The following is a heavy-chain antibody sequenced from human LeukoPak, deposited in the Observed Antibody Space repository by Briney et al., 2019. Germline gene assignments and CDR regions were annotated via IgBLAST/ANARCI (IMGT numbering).Heavy chain of an antibody. J-gene: IGHJ4*02. D-gene: IGHD3-16*02. Sequence: SDTLSLTCAVYGGSFSGYYWNWIRQAPEKGLEWIGEINHSGSTNYNPSLKSRVTMSVDTSRNQFSLRLSSVTAADTAVYYCARSYDYLWGSHRYTPTFDSWGQGTLVTVSS. CDR3: ARSYDYLWGSHRYTPTFDS. CDR1: GGSFSGYY. V-gene: IGHV4-34*01. CDR2: INHSGST.